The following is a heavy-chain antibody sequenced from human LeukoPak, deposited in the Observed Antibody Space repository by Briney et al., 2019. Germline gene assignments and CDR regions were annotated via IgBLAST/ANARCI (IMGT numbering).Heavy chain of an antibody. J-gene: IGHJ4*02. CDR3: AKEAGYSSGGR. V-gene: IGHV3-30*02. CDR1: GFTFSSYG. CDR2: IWYDGSNK. Sequence: GGSLRLSCAASGFTFSSYGMHWVRQAPGKGLEWVAVIWYDGSNKYYADSVKGRFTISRDNSKNTLYLQMNSLRAEDTAVYYCAKEAGYSSGGRWGQGTLVTVSS. D-gene: IGHD6-19*01.